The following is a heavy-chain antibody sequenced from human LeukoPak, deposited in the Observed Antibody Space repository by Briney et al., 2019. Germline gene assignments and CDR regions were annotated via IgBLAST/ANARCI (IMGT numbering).Heavy chain of an antibody. CDR3: ARAGILFRGAFFAP. Sequence: SETLSLTCIVSGGSITDGTFYWGWTRQSPGKGLEWIGTIHHSGSTFYNPSLQSRVTISVDPSKNQFSLKLSSVTAADTAVYYWARAGILFRGAFFAPWGQGPLVTVSS. J-gene: IGHJ5*02. V-gene: IGHV4-39*07. CDR2: IHHSGST. CDR1: GGSITDGTFY. D-gene: IGHD1-14*01.